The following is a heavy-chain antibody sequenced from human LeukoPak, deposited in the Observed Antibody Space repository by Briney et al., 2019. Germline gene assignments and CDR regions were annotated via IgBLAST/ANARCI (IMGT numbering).Heavy chain of an antibody. D-gene: IGHD6-13*01. J-gene: IGHJ4*02. CDR2: IYYSGST. CDR3: ASIPLAAAGPYYFDY. V-gene: IGHV4-39*07. CDR1: GGSISSGGYY. Sequence: SETLSLTCTVSGGSISSGGYYWGWIRQPPGKGLEWIGSIYYSGSTYYNPSLKSRVTISVDTSKNQFSLKLSSVTAADTAVYYCASIPLAAAGPYYFDYWGQGTLVTVSS.